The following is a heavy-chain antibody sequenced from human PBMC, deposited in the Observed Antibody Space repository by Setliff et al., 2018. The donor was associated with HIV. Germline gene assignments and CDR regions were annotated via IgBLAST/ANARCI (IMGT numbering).Heavy chain of an antibody. D-gene: IGHD6-13*01. Sequence: PGGSLRLSCAASGFIFDDYAMYWVRQAPGKGLEWVSGISWNSGSIGYADSVKGRFTMSRDNAKNSLYLQMNRLRAEDTALYYCAKGRSSNWLYYSDYWGQGTQVTVSS. J-gene: IGHJ4*02. CDR1: GFIFDDYA. CDR2: ISWNSGSI. V-gene: IGHV3-9*01. CDR3: AKGRSSNWLYYSDY.